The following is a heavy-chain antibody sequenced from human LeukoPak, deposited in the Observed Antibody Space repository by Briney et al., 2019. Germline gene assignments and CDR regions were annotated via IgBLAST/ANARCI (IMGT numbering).Heavy chain of an antibody. CDR2: IYYSGST. CDR3: ARLPTNNYDLDY. D-gene: IGHD3-22*01. CDR1: GGSISSYY. Sequence: SETLSLTCTVSGGSISSYYWSWIRQPPGKGLEWIGYIYYSGSTNYNPSLKSRVNISVDTSKNQFSLKLSSVTAADTAVYYCARLPTNNYDLDYWGQGTLVSVSS. J-gene: IGHJ4*02. V-gene: IGHV4-59*08.